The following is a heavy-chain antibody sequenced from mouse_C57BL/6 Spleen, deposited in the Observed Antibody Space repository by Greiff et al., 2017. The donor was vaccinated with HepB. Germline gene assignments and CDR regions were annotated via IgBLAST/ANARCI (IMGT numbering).Heavy chain of an antibody. D-gene: IGHD1-1*01. CDR3: ARNRDYGSSYYAMDY. CDR2: IWSGGST. CDR1: GFSLTSYG. Sequence: VMLVESGPGLVQPSQSLSITCTVSGFSLTSYGVHWVRQSPGKGLEWLGVIWSGGSTDYNAAFISRLSISKDNSKSQVFFKMNSLQADDTAIYYCARNRDYGSSYYAMDYWGQGTSVTVSS. J-gene: IGHJ4*01. V-gene: IGHV2-2*01.